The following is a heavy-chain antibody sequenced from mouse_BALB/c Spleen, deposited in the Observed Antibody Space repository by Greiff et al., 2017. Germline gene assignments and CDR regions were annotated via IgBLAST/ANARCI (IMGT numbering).Heavy chain of an antibody. CDR1: GFSLTSYG. CDR3: ARKEIYYGYDGGSMDY. Sequence: VKLMESGPGLVQPSQSLSITCTVSGFSLTSYGVHWVRQSPGKGLEWLGVIWSGGSTDYNAAFISRLSISKDNSKSQVFFKMNSLQADDTAIYYCARKEIYYGYDGGSMDYWGQGTSVTVSS. CDR2: IWSGGST. V-gene: IGHV2-4-1*01. J-gene: IGHJ4*01. D-gene: IGHD2-2*01.